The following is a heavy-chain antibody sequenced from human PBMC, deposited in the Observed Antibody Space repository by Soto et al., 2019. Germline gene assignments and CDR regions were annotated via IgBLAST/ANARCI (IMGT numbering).Heavy chain of an antibody. CDR2: IYPGDSDT. V-gene: IGHV5-51*01. CDR1: GYSFTSYW. Sequence: GESLKISCKGSGYSFTSYWIGWVRQMPGKGLEWMGIIYPGDSDTRYSPSFQGQVTISADKSISTAYLQWSSLKASDTAMYYCASLGSYGYSDYYYYGMDVWGKGTTLTVSS. J-gene: IGHJ6*04. D-gene: IGHD5-18*01. CDR3: ASLGSYGYSDYYYYGMDV.